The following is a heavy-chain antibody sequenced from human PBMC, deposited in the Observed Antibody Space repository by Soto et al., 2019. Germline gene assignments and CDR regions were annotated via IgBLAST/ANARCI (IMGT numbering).Heavy chain of an antibody. CDR3: ARHQDGDFWSGSTLDY. CDR1: GGSISSSSYY. CDR2: IYYSGST. Sequence: SETLSLTCTVSGGSISSSSYYWGWIRQPPGKGLEWIGSIYYSGSTYYNPSLKSRVTISVDTSKNQFSLKLSSVTAADTAVYYCARHQDGDFWSGSTLDYWGQGTLVTVSS. V-gene: IGHV4-39*01. J-gene: IGHJ4*02. D-gene: IGHD3-3*01.